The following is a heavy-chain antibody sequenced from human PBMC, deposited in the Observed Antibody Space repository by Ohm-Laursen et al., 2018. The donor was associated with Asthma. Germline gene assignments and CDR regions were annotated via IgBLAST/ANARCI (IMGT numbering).Heavy chain of an antibody. CDR1: GGSVSSGSYY. V-gene: IGHV4-61*01. D-gene: IGHD1-1*01. CDR2: IYYSGST. CDR3: ARDLDVGWFDP. Sequence: SETLSLTCTVSGGSVSSGSYYWSWIRQPPGKGLEWIGYIYYSGSTNYNPSLKSRVTISVDTSKNQFSLKLSSVTAADTAVYYCARDLDVGWFDPWGQGTLVTVSS. J-gene: IGHJ5*02.